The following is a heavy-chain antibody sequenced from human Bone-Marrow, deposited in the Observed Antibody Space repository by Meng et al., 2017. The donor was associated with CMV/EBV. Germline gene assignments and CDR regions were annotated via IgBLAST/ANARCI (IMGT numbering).Heavy chain of an antibody. Sequence: GESLKISCASSGFTFSSYGMHWVRQAPGKGLEWVAFIRYDGSNKYYADSVKGRFTISRDNSKNTLYLQMNSLRAEDTAVYYCAKDSSGYYGCTDYWGQGTLVTFSS. J-gene: IGHJ4*02. V-gene: IGHV3-30*02. CDR3: AKDSSGYYGCTDY. CDR1: GFTFSSYG. CDR2: IRYDGSNK. D-gene: IGHD3-22*01.